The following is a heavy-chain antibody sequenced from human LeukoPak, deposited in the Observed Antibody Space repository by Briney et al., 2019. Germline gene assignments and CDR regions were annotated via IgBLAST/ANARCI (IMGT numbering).Heavy chain of an antibody. J-gene: IGHJ2*01. CDR3: ARGKEGYFDL. CDR1: GFTFSSYG. Sequence: GGSLRLSCAASGFTFSSYGMHWVRQAPGKGLEWVAVIWYDGSNKYYADSVKGRFTISRHNSKNTLYLQMNSLRPEDTAVYYCARGKEGYFDLWGRGTLVTVSS. V-gene: IGHV3-33*01. CDR2: IWYDGSNK.